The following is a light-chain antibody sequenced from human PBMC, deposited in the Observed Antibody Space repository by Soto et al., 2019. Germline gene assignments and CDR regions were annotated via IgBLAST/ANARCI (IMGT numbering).Light chain of an antibody. CDR2: DVS. CDR3: SSYRSSSTLFV. Sequence: QSALTQPASVSGSPGQSITISCTGTSSDVGGYNYVSWYQQHPGKAPKLMIYDVSNRPSGVYNRFSGSKSGNTASLPISGLPAEDEADFYCSSYRSSSTLFVFGTGPK. V-gene: IGLV2-14*01. CDR1: SSDVGGYNY. J-gene: IGLJ1*01.